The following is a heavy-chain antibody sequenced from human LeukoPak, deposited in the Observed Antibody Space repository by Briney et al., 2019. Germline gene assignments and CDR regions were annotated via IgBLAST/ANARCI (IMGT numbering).Heavy chain of an antibody. CDR1: GYTFTSYD. D-gene: IGHD5-12*01. V-gene: IGHV1-8*01. Sequence: ASVKVSCKASGYTFTSYDINWVRQATGQGLEWMGWMNPNSGNTGYAQKFQGRVTMTRNTSISTAYMELSSLRSEDTAVYYCAISGYDYYYYYYMDVWSKGTTVTVSS. CDR2: MNPNSGNT. CDR3: AISGYDYYYYYYMDV. J-gene: IGHJ6*03.